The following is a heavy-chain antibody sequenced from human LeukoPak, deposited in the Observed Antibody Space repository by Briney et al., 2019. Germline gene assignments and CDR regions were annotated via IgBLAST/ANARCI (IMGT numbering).Heavy chain of an antibody. V-gene: IGHV1-69*13. CDR2: IIPIFGTA. CDR3: TRGRSRGSYYFDY. J-gene: IGHJ4*02. Sequence: SVKVSCKASGGTFSSYAISWVRQAPGQGLEWMGGIIPIFGTANYAQKFQGRVTITADESTSTAYMELSSLRSEDTAVYYCTRGRSRGSYYFDYWGQGTLVTVSS. CDR1: GGTFSSYA. D-gene: IGHD1-26*01.